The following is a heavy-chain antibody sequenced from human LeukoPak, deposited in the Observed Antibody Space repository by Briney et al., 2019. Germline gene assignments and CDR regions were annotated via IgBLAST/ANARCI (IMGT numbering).Heavy chain of an antibody. D-gene: IGHD2-21*02. CDR3: ARVVCGGDCYYSYYYYGMDV. J-gene: IGHJ6*02. CDR1: GGSISSYY. Sequence: SETLSLTCTVSGGSISSYYWSWIRQPPGKGLERIGYIYYSGSTNYNPSLKSRVTISVDTSKNQFSLKLSSVTAADTAVYYCARVVCGGDCYYSYYYYGMDVWGQGTTVTVSS. CDR2: IYYSGST. V-gene: IGHV4-59*01.